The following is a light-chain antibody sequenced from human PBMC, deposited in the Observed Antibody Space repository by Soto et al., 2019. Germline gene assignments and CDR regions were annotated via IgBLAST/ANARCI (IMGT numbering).Light chain of an antibody. J-gene: IGKJ4*01. CDR2: DAS. CDR3: QQRSNWPPT. CDR1: QSVSSY. Sequence: EIVLTQSPATLSLSPGERATLSCRASQSVSSYLAWYQQKPGQAPRLLIYDASNRATGIPARFSGSGSGTDFTLTISSLEPEDFDVYYCQQRSNWPPTFGGGTKVEIK. V-gene: IGKV3-11*01.